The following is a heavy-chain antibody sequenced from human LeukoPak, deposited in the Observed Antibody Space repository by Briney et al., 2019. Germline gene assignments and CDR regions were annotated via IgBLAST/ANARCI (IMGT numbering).Heavy chain of an antibody. J-gene: IGHJ4*02. CDR3: ARSMTYYYDSSGYKFDY. V-gene: IGHV5-51*01. CDR1: GYSFTSYW. D-gene: IGHD3-22*01. CDR2: IYPGDSDT. Sequence: GESLKISCKGSGYSFTSYWIGWVRQMPGKGLEWMGIIYPGDSDTRYSPFFQGQVTISADKSISTAYLQWSSLKASDTAMYYCARSMTYYYDSSGYKFDYWGQGTLVTVSS.